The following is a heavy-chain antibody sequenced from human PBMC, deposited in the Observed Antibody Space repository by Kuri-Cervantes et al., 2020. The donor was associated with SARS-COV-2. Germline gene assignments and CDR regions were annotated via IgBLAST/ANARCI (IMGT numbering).Heavy chain of an antibody. CDR2: ISGSGGST. J-gene: IGHJ4*02. CDR3: AKVIVVVVAATGIDY. V-gene: IGHV3-23*01. Sequence: GESLKISCVGSGLTFSSYAMSWVRQAPGKGLEWVSAISGSGGSTYYADSVKGRFTISRDNSKNTLYLQMNSLRAEDTAVYYCAKVIVVVVAATGIDYWGQGTLVTVSS. CDR1: GLTFSSYA. D-gene: IGHD2-15*01.